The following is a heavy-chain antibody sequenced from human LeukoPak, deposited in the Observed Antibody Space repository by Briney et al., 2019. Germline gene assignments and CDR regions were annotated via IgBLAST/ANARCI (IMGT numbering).Heavy chain of an antibody. CDR1: GFNFNNYG. CDR3: AKTFYDFWSGYLLDY. D-gene: IGHD3-3*01. CDR2: IRYDGVNT. V-gene: IGHV3-30*02. J-gene: IGHJ4*02. Sequence: PGGSLRLSCTASGFNFNNYGMHWVRQAPGKGLAWMTFIRYDGVNTYYADSVKGRFTISRDNTKNTAYLQMNSLRPEDTAVYYCAKTFYDFWSGYLLDYWGQGTLVTVSS.